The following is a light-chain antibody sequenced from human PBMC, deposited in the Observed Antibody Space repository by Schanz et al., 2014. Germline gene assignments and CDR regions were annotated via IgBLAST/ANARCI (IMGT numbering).Light chain of an antibody. CDR2: NVN. J-gene: IGLJ1*01. V-gene: IGLV2-14*01. CDR3: SSYTSSSTLV. CDR1: SSDVGGYNY. Sequence: QSALTQPRSVSGSPGQSITISCTGTSSDVGGYNYVSWYQQHPGKAPKPMIYNVNTRPSGVPDRFSGSKSGNTASMTISGLQAEDEADYYCSSYTSSSTLVFGTGTKLTVL.